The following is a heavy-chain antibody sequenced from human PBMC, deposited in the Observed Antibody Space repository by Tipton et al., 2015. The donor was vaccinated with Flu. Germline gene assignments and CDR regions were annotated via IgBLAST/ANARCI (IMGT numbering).Heavy chain of an antibody. CDR3: AREGSGWYRNWFDP. V-gene: IGHV4-59*01. D-gene: IGHD6-19*01. CDR2: IYYSGST. J-gene: IGHJ5*02. Sequence: GLVKPSETLSLTCTVSGGSISSYYWSWIRQPPGKGLEWIGYIYYSGSTNYNPSLKSRVTISVDTSKNQFSLKLSSVTAADPPVYYCAREGSGWYRNWFDPWGQGTRVTVSS. CDR1: GGSISSYY.